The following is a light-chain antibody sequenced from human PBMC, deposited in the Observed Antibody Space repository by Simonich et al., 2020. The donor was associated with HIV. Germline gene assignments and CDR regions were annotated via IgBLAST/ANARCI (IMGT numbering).Light chain of an antibody. Sequence: EIVLTQSPGTLSLSPGERATLSCRASQSVSSSYLAWYQQKPGLAPRLRISGASSRATGIPDRFSGSGSGTDFTLTISRLEPEDFAVYYCQQYAISPFSFGQGTKLEIK. J-gene: IGKJ2*01. CDR1: QSVSSSY. CDR2: GAS. V-gene: IGKV3-20*01. CDR3: QQYAISPFS.